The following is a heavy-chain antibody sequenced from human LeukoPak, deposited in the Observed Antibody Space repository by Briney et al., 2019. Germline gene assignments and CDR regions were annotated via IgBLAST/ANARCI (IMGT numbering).Heavy chain of an antibody. Sequence: SETLSLTCAVYGGSFSGYYWSWIRQPPGKGLESIGEINHSGSTNYNPSLKSRVTISVDTSKNQFSLKLSSVAAADTAVYYCASGRGIAAAGKVSGWFDPWGQGTLVTVSS. J-gene: IGHJ5*02. CDR2: INHSGST. CDR3: ASGRGIAAAGKVSGWFDP. D-gene: IGHD6-13*01. V-gene: IGHV4-34*01. CDR1: GGSFSGYY.